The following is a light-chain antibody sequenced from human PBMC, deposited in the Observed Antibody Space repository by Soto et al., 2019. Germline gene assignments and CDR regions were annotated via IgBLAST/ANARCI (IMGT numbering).Light chain of an antibody. CDR3: SSYAGSNNLV. Sequence: QSALTQPRSVSGSPGQSVTISCTGTSSDIGDSNYVSWYQQHPGKAPKLMIYEVSKRPSGVPDRFSGSKSGNTASLTVSGLQAEDEADYYCSSYAGSNNLVFGGGTKLTVL. CDR1: SSDIGDSNY. CDR2: EVS. J-gene: IGLJ2*01. V-gene: IGLV2-8*01.